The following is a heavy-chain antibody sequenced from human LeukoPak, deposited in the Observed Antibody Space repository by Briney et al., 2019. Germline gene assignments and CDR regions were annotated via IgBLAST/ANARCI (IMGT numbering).Heavy chain of an antibody. CDR2: IYYSGST. V-gene: IGHV4-59*01. CDR1: GGSISGYY. CDR3: ARSQQLIRTFDY. D-gene: IGHD6-13*01. Sequence: SETLSLTCTVSGGSISGYYWSWIRQPPGKGLEWIGYIYYSGSTNYNPSLKSRVTISVDTSKNQFSLKLSSVTAADTAVYYCARSQQLIRTFDYWGQGTLVTVSS. J-gene: IGHJ4*02.